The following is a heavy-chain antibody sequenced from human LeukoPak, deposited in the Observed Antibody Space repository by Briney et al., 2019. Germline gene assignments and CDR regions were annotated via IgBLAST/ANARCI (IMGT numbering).Heavy chain of an antibody. Sequence: GGSLRLSCAASGFTFSSYWVSWVRQAPGKGLEWVANIKQDGSEKYYVDSVKGRFTISRDNAKNSLYLQMNSLRAEDTAVYYCARVQGQYDFWNGYRGDFDYWGQGTLVTVSS. CDR3: ARVQGQYDFWNGYRGDFDY. D-gene: IGHD3-3*01. J-gene: IGHJ4*02. CDR2: IKQDGSEK. V-gene: IGHV3-7*03. CDR1: GFTFSSYW.